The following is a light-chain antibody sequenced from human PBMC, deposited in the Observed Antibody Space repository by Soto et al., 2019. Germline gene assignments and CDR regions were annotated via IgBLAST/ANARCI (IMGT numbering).Light chain of an antibody. V-gene: IGKV3-20*01. Sequence: EIVLTQSPGTLSLSPGERATLSCRASQSIYINSLAWYQHKRGQAPRLLIYAATVRATAVPDRFNGSGSGTDFALTIRRLEPEDSAMYCCQQYGDSPFAFGPGTKLDVK. CDR1: QSIYINS. CDR2: AAT. CDR3: QQYGDSPFA. J-gene: IGKJ3*01.